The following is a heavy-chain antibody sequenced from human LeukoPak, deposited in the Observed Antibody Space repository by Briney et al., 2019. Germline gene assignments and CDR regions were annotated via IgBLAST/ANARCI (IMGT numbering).Heavy chain of an antibody. V-gene: IGHV1-2*02. CDR3: TKPQPGAFEV. J-gene: IGHJ3*01. D-gene: IGHD2-2*01. CDR2: INTISGAT. CDR1: GYTFTAYY. Sequence: ASVKVSCKASGYTFTAYYVHWVRQAPGQGLEWMGWINTISGATNYAQNFQGRVTMTRDTSISTAYMELSSLRSDDTALYYCTKPQPGAFEVWGQGTMVTVSS.